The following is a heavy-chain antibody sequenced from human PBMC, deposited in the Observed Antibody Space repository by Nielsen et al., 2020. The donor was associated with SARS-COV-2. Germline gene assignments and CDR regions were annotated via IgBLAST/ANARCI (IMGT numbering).Heavy chain of an antibody. CDR3: SRVGAGAFDI. CDR2: IRGQVYGGTR. Sequence: GESLKISCTTSGFNLAEYGMTWVRQAPGKGLKWVGFIRGQVYGGTREYAASVKGRFTISRDDSKSTIYLQMNSLKTEDTAMYYCSRVGAGAFDIWGQGTMVTVSS. D-gene: IGHD6-25*01. CDR1: GFNLAEYG. J-gene: IGHJ3*02. V-gene: IGHV3-49*04.